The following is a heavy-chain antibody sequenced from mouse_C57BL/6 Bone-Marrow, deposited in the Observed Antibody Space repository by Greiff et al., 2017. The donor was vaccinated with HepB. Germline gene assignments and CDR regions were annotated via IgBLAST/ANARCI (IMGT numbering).Heavy chain of an antibody. Sequence: VQLQQPGAELVKPGASVKLSCKASGYTFTSYWMHWVKQRPGQGLEWIGMIHPNSGSTNYNEKFKSKATLTVDKSSSTAYMQLSSLTSEDSAVYYCARDGYYQYYYAMDYWGQGTSVTVSS. CDR1: GYTFTSYW. D-gene: IGHD2-3*01. CDR2: IHPNSGST. CDR3: ARDGYYQYYYAMDY. J-gene: IGHJ4*01. V-gene: IGHV1-64*01.